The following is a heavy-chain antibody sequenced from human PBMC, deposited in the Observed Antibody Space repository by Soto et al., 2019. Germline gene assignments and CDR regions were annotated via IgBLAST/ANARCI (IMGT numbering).Heavy chain of an antibody. CDR3: AKGDSRWLQAYAFDY. Sequence: GGSLRLSCAASGFTFSSYGMHWVRQAPGKGLEWVAVISYDGSNKYYADSVKGRFTISRDNSKNTLYLQMNSLRAEDTAVYYCAKGDSRWLQAYAFDYWGQGTLVTVSS. J-gene: IGHJ4*02. V-gene: IGHV3-30*18. CDR2: ISYDGSNK. D-gene: IGHD5-12*01. CDR1: GFTFSSYG.